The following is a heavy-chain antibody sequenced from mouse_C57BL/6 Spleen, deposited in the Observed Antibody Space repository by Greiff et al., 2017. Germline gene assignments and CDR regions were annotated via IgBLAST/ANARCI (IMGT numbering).Heavy chain of an antibody. Sequence: EVQLQESGPELVKPGASVKMSCKASGYTFTDYNMHWVKQSHGKSLEWIGYINPNNGGTSYNQKFKGKATLTVNKSSSTAYMELRSLTSEDSAVYYCAREGYGNSWFAYWGQGTLVTVSA. CDR1: GYTFTDYN. CDR2: INPNNGGT. D-gene: IGHD2-1*01. CDR3: AREGYGNSWFAY. V-gene: IGHV1-22*01. J-gene: IGHJ3*01.